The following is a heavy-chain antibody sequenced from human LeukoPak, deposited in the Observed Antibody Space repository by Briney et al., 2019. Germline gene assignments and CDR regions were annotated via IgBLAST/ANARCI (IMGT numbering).Heavy chain of an antibody. J-gene: IGHJ4*02. Sequence: SQTLSLTCAISGDRVSSNSAVWNWIRQSPSRGLEWLGRTYYRSKWYNEYAVSVKGRIIINPDTSKNQFSLQLNSMTPEDTAVYYCARGGAAAGFDFWGQGTLVTVSS. D-gene: IGHD6-13*01. CDR1: GDRVSSNSAV. CDR3: ARGGAAAGFDF. V-gene: IGHV6-1*01. CDR2: TYYRSKWYN.